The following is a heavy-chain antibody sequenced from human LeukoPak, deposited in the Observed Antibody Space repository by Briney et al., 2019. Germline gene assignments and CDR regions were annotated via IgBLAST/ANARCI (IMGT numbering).Heavy chain of an antibody. CDR2: INHSGST. D-gene: IGHD3-3*01. Sequence: SETLSLTCAVYGGSFSGYYWSWIRQPPGKGLEWIGEINHSGSTNYNPSLKSRVTISVDTSKNQFSLKLSSVTAADTAVYYCARTNRNRITIFGVVINPPMYNWFDPWGQGTLVTVSS. V-gene: IGHV4-34*01. J-gene: IGHJ5*02. CDR3: ARTNRNRITIFGVVINPPMYNWFDP. CDR1: GGSFSGYY.